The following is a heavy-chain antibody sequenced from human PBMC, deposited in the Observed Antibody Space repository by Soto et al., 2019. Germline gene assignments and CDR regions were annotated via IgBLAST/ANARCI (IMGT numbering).Heavy chain of an antibody. CDR1: GYTFTSYG. CDR2: ISAYNGNT. CDR3: ARLYSSSSARRMDY. D-gene: IGHD6-6*01. J-gene: IGHJ4*02. Sequence: QVQLMQSGPDMKKPGASVKVSCKASGYTFTSYGISWVRQAPGQGLEWMGWISAYNGNTNYAEKIQGRVTMTTDTSTGTAYMELRSLRSDDTAVYFCARLYSSSSARRMDYWGQGTLVTVSP. V-gene: IGHV1-18*01.